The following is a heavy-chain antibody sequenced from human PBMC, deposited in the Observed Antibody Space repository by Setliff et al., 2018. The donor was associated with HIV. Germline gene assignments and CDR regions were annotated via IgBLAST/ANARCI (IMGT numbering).Heavy chain of an antibody. CDR3: ARDSRVVTQPDAFDI. Sequence: GGSLRLSCAASGFTFSSYSMNWVRQAPGKGLEWVSSISSSSSYIYYADSVKGRFTISRDNAKNSLYLQMNSLRAEDTAVYYCARDSRVVTQPDAFDIWGQGTMVTVSS. CDR1: GFTFSSYS. CDR2: ISSSSSYI. V-gene: IGHV3-21*01. J-gene: IGHJ3*02. D-gene: IGHD3-3*01.